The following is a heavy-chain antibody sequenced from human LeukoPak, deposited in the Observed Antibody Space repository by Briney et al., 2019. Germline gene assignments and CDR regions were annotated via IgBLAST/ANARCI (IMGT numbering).Heavy chain of an antibody. V-gene: IGHV1-2*02. J-gene: IGHJ4*02. CDR3: ARDLGPRGTVTTPDY. Sequence: ASVKVSCKASGYTFTGYYMHWVRQAPGQGLEWMGWINPNSGGTNYAQKFQGRVTMTRDTSISTAYMELSRLRSDDTAVYYCARDLGPRGTVTTPDYWGRGTLVTVSS. D-gene: IGHD4-17*01. CDR1: GYTFTGYY. CDR2: INPNSGGT.